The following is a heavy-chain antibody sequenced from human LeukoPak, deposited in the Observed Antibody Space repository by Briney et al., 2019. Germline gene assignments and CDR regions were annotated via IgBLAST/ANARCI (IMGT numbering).Heavy chain of an antibody. V-gene: IGHV3-23*01. CDR3: AKDWEAVADYY. D-gene: IGHD6-19*01. CDR1: GFSFSSFA. J-gene: IGHJ4*02. Sequence: GGSLRLSCAASGFSFSSFAMHWVRQAPGKGLEWVSAISGSGGSTYYADSVKGRFTISRDNSKNTLYLQMNSLRAEDTAVYYCAKDWEAVADYYWGQGTLVTVSS. CDR2: ISGSGGST.